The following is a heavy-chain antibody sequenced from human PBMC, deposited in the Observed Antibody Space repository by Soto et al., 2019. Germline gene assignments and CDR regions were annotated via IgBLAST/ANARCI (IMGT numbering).Heavy chain of an antibody. V-gene: IGHV3-11*01. J-gene: IGHJ6*03. CDR3: ARVAQIYQGGGLYYYYYYIDV. CDR2: ISNSGSSSSGSTI. Sequence: GSLRLSCAASEFTFSDYYMSWIRQAPGKGLEWISYISNSGSSSSGSTIYYADSVKGRFTISRDSAKNSLYLQMNSLRAEDTAVYYCARVAQIYQGGGLYYYYYYIDVWGKGTTVTVSS. CDR1: EFTFSDYY. D-gene: IGHD2-2*01.